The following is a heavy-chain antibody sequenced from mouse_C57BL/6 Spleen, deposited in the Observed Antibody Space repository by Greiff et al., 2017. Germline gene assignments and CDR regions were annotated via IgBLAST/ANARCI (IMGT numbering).Heavy chain of an antibody. Sequence: VKLQESGPELVKPGASVKISCKASGYAFSSSWMNWVKQRPGKGLEWIGRIYPGDGDTNYNGKFKGKATLTADKSSSTAYMQLSSLTSEDSAVYFCAREGLLLLRDWGQGTTLTVSS. CDR3: AREGLLLLRD. CDR1: GYAFSSSW. J-gene: IGHJ2*01. D-gene: IGHD1-1*01. V-gene: IGHV1-82*01. CDR2: IYPGDGDT.